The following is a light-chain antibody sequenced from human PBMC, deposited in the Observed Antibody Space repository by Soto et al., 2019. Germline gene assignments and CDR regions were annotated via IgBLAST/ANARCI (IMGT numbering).Light chain of an antibody. J-gene: IGLJ1*01. CDR2: EVS. V-gene: IGLV2-14*01. CDR3: SSYTSSSPYV. CDR1: SSDVGGYNY. Sequence: QSALTQPASVSGSPGQSITISCTGTSSDVGGYNYVSWYQQHPGKAPKLMIYEVSNRPSGVSNRFSGSKSGNTASLTISGLQAEDDADYYCSSYTSSSPYVFGTGTKLTVL.